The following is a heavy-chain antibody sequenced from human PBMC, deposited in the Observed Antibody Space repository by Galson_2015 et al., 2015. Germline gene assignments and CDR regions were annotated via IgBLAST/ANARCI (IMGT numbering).Heavy chain of an antibody. D-gene: IGHD3-3*01. CDR2: IKQDGSEK. J-gene: IGHJ4*02. Sequence: SLRLSCAASGFTFSSYWMSWVRQAPGKGLEWVANIKQDGSEKYYVDSVKGRFTISRDNAKNSLYLQMNSLRAEDTAVYYCARDLRGPYYDFWSGYYWGYYFDYWGQGTRVTVSS. CDR1: GFTFSSYW. V-gene: IGHV3-7*03. CDR3: ARDLRGPYYDFWSGYYWGYYFDY.